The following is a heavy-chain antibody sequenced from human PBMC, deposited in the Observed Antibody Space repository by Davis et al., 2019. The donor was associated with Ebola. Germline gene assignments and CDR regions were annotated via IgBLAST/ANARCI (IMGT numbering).Heavy chain of an antibody. D-gene: IGHD3-3*01. CDR2: IKQDGSEK. CDR1: GFTFSNAW. CDR3: ARDRPIFGVVIEYYGMDV. J-gene: IGHJ6*02. V-gene: IGHV3-7*03. Sequence: PGGSLRLSCAASGFTFSNAWMSWVRQAPGKGLEWVANIKQDGSEKYYVDSVKGRFTISRDNAKNSLYLQMNSLRAEDTAVYYCARDRPIFGVVIEYYGMDVWGQGTTVTVSS.